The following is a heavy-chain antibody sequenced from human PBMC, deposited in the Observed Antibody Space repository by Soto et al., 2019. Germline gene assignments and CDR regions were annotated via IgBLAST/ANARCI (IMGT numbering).Heavy chain of an antibody. Sequence: QVQLQQWGAGLLKPSETLSLTSAVYGGSFSGYYWSWIRQPPGKGLEWIGEINHSGSTNYNPSLKSRVTISVDSSKNQFSLKLSSVTAADTAVYYCARVRIMITFGGVIVPYYFDYWGQGTLVTVSS. CDR2: INHSGST. V-gene: IGHV4-34*01. J-gene: IGHJ4*02. D-gene: IGHD3-16*02. CDR1: GGSFSGYY. CDR3: ARVRIMITFGGVIVPYYFDY.